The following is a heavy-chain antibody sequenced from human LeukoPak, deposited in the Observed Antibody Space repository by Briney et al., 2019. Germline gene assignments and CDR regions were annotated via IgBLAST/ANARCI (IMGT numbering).Heavy chain of an antibody. V-gene: IGHV4-4*07. Sequence: SETLSLTCTVSGGSISSCYWSWIRQPAGKGLEWIGRIYTSGSTNYNPSLKSRVTTSVDTSKNQFSLKLSSVTAADTAVYYCARDIAARPYYFDYWGQGTLVTVSS. J-gene: IGHJ4*02. CDR1: GGSISSCY. CDR2: IYTSGST. CDR3: ARDIAARPYYFDY. D-gene: IGHD6-6*01.